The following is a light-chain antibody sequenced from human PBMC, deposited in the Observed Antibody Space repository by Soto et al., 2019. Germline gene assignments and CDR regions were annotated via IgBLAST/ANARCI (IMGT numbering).Light chain of an antibody. J-gene: IGKJ4*01. CDR3: LQHYGAPLT. CDR1: QSLLSSSNNKNY. CDR2: WAS. V-gene: IGKV4-1*01. Sequence: DIVMTQSPDSLAVSLAERATINCKSSQSLLSSSNNKNYLGWFQQTPGQPPKLVISWASTRESGVPDRFSGSGSGTDFTLPISSLQAEDVALYFCLQHYGAPLTFGGGTKVEIK.